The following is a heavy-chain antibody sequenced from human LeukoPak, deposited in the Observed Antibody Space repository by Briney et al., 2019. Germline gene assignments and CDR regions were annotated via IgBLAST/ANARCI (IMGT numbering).Heavy chain of an antibody. D-gene: IGHD3-10*01. J-gene: IGHJ6*04. V-gene: IGHV3-33*01. CDR3: ARDAYGADGFGGGMDV. CDR1: GFRFSSYG. Sequence: GRSLRLFCAASGFRFSSYGMHWVRHAPGKGLEEVAVIWFDGGKKYYPQSVRGRVTISRDNSKNTLDLQMNSLRAEDTAVYYCARDAYGADGFGGGMDVWGKGTTVTVSS. CDR2: IWFDGGKK.